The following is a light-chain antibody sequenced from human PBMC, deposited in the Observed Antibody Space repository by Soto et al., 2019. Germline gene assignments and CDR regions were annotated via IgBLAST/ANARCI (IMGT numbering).Light chain of an antibody. J-gene: IGKJ4*01. V-gene: IGKV1-39*01. CDR2: AAS. Sequence: DIPMPQSPSSLSASVGDRVTITCRASQSISSYLKCYQQKPGKAPKLLIYAASSLQSGVPSRFSGSGSGTDFTLTISSLQPEDFATYYCQQSYSPLTFGGGTKVDIK. CDR3: QQSYSPLT. CDR1: QSISSY.